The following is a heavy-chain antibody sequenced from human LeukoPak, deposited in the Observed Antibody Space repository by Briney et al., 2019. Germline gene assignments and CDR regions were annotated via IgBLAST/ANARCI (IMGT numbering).Heavy chain of an antibody. CDR3: ARHTRARVLRYFDPQITNYAFDI. J-gene: IGHJ3*02. CDR1: GGSISSGSYY. D-gene: IGHD3-9*01. Sequence: SETLSLTCTVSGGSISSGSYYWSWIRQPPRKGLEWIGEINHSGSTNYNPSLKSRVTISVDTSKNQFSLKLSCVTAADTAVYYCARHTRARVLRYFDPQITNYAFDIWGQGTMVTVSS. V-gene: IGHV4-39*01. CDR2: INHSGST.